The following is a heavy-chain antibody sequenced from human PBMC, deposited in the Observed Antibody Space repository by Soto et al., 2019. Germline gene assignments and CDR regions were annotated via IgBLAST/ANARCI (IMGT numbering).Heavy chain of an antibody. V-gene: IGHV1-69*08. J-gene: IGHJ4*02. Sequence: QVQLVQSGAEVKKPGSSVKVSCKASGGTFSSYTISWVRQAPGQGLEWMGRIIPILGIANYAQKFEGRVTITANKSTLTAYLERSRLRSEATAVYYCARDSATPFDYWGQGTLVTVSS. CDR3: ARDSATPFDY. CDR2: IIPILGIA. D-gene: IGHD5-12*01. CDR1: GGTFSSYT.